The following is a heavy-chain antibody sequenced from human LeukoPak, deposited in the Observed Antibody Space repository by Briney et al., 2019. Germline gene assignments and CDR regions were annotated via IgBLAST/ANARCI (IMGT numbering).Heavy chain of an antibody. J-gene: IGHJ5*02. CDR2: IYTSGST. V-gene: IGHV4-4*07. Sequence: PSETLSLTCTVSGGSISSYYWSWIRQPAGKGLEWIGRIYTSGSTNYNPSLKSRVTMSVDTSKNQFSLKLSSVTAADTAVYCCARGITIFGVAGNWFDPWGQGTLVTVSS. CDR1: GGSISSYY. D-gene: IGHD3-3*01. CDR3: ARGITIFGVAGNWFDP.